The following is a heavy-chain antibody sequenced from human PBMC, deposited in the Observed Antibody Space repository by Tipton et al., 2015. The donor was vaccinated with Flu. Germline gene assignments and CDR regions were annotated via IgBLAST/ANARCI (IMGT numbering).Heavy chain of an antibody. D-gene: IGHD3-10*02. CDR1: GDSIKSDYY. CDR3: ARHTGDSVRGVIDY. V-gene: IGHV4-38-2*02. Sequence: TLSLTCTVSGDSIKSDYYWGWIRQPPGKGLEWIGTIYHSGSTYYNPSLKSRLTMSVDTSKNQFSLKLSSVTAADTAVYYCARHTGDSVRGVIDYWGQGTLVTVSS. J-gene: IGHJ4*02. CDR2: IYHSGST.